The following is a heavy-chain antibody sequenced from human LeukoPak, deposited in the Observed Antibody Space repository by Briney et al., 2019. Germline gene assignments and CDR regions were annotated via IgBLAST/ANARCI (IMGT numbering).Heavy chain of an antibody. J-gene: IGHJ3*02. Sequence: PGGSLRLSCAASGFTFSSYAMSWVRQAPGKGLEWVSAISGSGGSTYYADSVKGRFTISRDNSKNTLYLQMNSLRAEDTAVYYCASRPAQWLVTGDALDIWGQGTMVTVSS. D-gene: IGHD6-19*01. V-gene: IGHV3-23*01. CDR3: ASRPAQWLVTGDALDI. CDR2: ISGSGGST. CDR1: GFTFSSYA.